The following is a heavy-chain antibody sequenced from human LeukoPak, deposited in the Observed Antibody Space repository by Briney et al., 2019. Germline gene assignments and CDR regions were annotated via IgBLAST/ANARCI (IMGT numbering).Heavy chain of an antibody. CDR1: GYTFTGYY. V-gene: IGHV1-8*02. CDR2: ISPNSGNT. Sequence: ASVKVSCKASGYTFTGYYMHWVRQAPGQGLEWMGWISPNSGNTGYAQKFQGRVTMTRNTSISTAYMELSSLRSEDTAVYYCARAEGGYDPDYWGQGTLVTVSS. CDR3: ARAEGGYDPDY. J-gene: IGHJ4*02. D-gene: IGHD5-12*01.